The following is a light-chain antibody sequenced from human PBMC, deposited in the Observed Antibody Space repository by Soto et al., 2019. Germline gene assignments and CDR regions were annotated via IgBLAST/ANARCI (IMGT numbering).Light chain of an antibody. V-gene: IGLV2-23*02. CDR3: CSYAGSSTVV. J-gene: IGLJ2*01. Sequence: QSALAQPASVSGSPGQSITISCTGTSSVVGSYNLVSWYQQHPGKAPKLMIYEVSKRPSGVSNRFSGSKSGNTASLTISGLQAEDEADYYCCSYAGSSTVVFGGGTQLTVL. CDR1: SSVVGSYNL. CDR2: EVS.